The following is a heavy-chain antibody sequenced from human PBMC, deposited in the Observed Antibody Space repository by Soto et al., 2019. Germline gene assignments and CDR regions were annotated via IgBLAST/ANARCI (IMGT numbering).Heavy chain of an antibody. V-gene: IGHV3-7*01. J-gene: IGHJ4*02. CDR2: IKQDGSEK. CDR1: GFTFSSYW. CDR3: ARGPHYYDSSGYFDY. D-gene: IGHD3-22*01. Sequence: PGGSLRLSCAASGFTFSSYWMSWVRQAPGKGLEWVANIKQDGSEKYYVDSVKGRFTISRDNAKNSLYLQMNSLRAEDTAVYYCARGPHYYDSSGYFDYWGQGTLVTVSS.